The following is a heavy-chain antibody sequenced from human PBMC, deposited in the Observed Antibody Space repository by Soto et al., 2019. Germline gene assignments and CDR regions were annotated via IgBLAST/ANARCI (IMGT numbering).Heavy chain of an antibody. J-gene: IGHJ4*02. Sequence: QVQLVQSGAQVKKPGASVKVSCKASGYTFSNYSITWVRQAPGQGLEWMGWISAYTVTTNYAQNLKGRGSMTTDTPTSTAYMELRSLSSDDTSMYWCGRTTTMVTPFEYWGQGTLVTVSS. D-gene: IGHD4-4*01. CDR1: GYTFSNYS. CDR3: GRTTTMVTPFEY. V-gene: IGHV1-18*01. CDR2: ISAYTVTT.